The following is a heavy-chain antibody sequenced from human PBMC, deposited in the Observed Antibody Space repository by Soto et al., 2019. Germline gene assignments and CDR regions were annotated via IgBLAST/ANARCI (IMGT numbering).Heavy chain of an antibody. CDR3: TKAAAGGYMDV. Sequence: GASVKVSCKASGYTFTSYYMHWVRQAPGQGLEWMGIINPSAAGTIYAQKFQGRVTMTRDTSTSTVYMELSSLRSEDTAVYYCTKAAAGGYMDVWGKGTTVTVSS. J-gene: IGHJ6*03. V-gene: IGHV1-46*03. D-gene: IGHD6-13*01. CDR1: GYTFTSYY. CDR2: INPSAAGT.